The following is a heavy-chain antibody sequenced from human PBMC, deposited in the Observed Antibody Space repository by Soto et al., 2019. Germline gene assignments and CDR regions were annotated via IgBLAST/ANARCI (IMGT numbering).Heavy chain of an antibody. V-gene: IGHV3-30*18. CDR3: AKRFSSGWIDAFDI. J-gene: IGHJ3*02. CDR2: ISYDGINK. D-gene: IGHD6-19*01. CDR1: GFTFSSYG. Sequence: GGSLRLSCAASGFTFSSYGMHWVSQAPGKGLEWVAVISYDGINKYYADAVKGRFTISRDNSKNTLYLQMNSLRAEDTAVYYCAKRFSSGWIDAFDIWGQGTMVTVSS.